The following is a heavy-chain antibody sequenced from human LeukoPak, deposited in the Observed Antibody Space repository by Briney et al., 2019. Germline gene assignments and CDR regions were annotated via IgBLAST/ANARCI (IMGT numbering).Heavy chain of an antibody. V-gene: IGHV3-23*01. CDR1: GFTFSSYS. Sequence: WGSLRLSCAASGFTFSSYSMSWIRQPPGKGLEWVSAISGSGGGTYYADSVKGRFTISRDNSKNTLYLKMNSLRAEDTAVYYCAKTTELSSGWFLWDAFDIWGQGTMVTVSS. CDR2: ISGSGGGT. J-gene: IGHJ3*02. CDR3: AKTTELSSGWFLWDAFDI. D-gene: IGHD6-19*01.